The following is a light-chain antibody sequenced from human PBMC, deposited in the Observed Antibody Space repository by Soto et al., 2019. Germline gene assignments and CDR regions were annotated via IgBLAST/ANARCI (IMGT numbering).Light chain of an antibody. CDR3: NSYTCSSTPYV. Sequence: QSVLTQPASVSGFPGQSITISCTGTSSDVGSYNYVSWYQQHPGKAPKLMIYGVSNRPSGVSNRFSGSKSGNTASLTISGLQAEDEADYYCNSYTCSSTPYVFGTGTKVTVL. CDR1: SSDVGSYNY. J-gene: IGLJ1*01. CDR2: GVS. V-gene: IGLV2-14*03.